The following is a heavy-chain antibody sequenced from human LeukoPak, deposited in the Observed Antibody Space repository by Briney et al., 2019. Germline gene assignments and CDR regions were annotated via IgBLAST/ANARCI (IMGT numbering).Heavy chain of an antibody. D-gene: IGHD1-1*01. CDR3: AKEPQKNDYYYGMDV. V-gene: IGHV3-30*18. CDR1: GFTFSSYD. CDR2: ISYDGSNK. J-gene: IGHJ6*02. Sequence: GGSLRLSCAASGFTFSSYDMHWVRQAPGKGLEWVAVISYDGSNKYYADSVKGRFTISRDNSKNTLYLQMNSLRAEDTAVYYCAKEPQKNDYYYGMDVWGQGTTVTVSS.